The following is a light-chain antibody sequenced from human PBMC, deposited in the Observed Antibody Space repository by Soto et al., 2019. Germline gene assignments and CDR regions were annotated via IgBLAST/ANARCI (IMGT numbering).Light chain of an antibody. CDR2: VNT. CDR1: NSNIGAGYD. V-gene: IGLV1-40*01. J-gene: IGLJ2*01. Sequence: QSVLTQPPSVSGAPGQRVTISCTGSNSNIGAGYDVNWYQHFPGTAPKLLIYVNTNRPSGVPDRLAGSKSGSSTSLAITGLQSEDEADYDCQSYDSSLIGLIFGLGTKLTVL. CDR3: QSYDSSLIGLI.